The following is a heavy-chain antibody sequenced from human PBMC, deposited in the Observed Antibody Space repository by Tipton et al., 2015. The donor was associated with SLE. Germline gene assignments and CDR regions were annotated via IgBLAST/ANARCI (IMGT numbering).Heavy chain of an antibody. Sequence: TLSLTCTVSGDSISSGGYYWSWIRQHPGKGLEWIGYIYYSGSTYYNPSLKSRVTISVDTSKNQFSLKLSSVTAADTAVYYCARVGYSNYMDVWGKGTTVTVSS. V-gene: IGHV4-31*03. CDR1: GDSISSGGYY. J-gene: IGHJ6*03. CDR2: IYYSGST. CDR3: ARVGYSNYMDV. D-gene: IGHD4-11*01.